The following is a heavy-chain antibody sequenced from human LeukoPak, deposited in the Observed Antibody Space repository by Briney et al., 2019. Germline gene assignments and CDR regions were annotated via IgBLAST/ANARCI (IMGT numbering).Heavy chain of an antibody. CDR2: IYYSGST. Sequence: SETLSLTCTVSGGSISSYYWSWIRQPPGKGLEWIGYIYYSGSTNYNPSLKSRVTISVDTSKNQFSLKLSSATAADTAVYYCARVGVATNLGYYYYMDVWGKGTTVTVSS. V-gene: IGHV4-59*01. D-gene: IGHD3-3*01. J-gene: IGHJ6*03. CDR1: GGSISSYY. CDR3: ARVGVATNLGYYYYMDV.